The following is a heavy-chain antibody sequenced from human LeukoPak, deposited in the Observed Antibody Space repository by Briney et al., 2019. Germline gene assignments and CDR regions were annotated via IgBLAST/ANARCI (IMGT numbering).Heavy chain of an antibody. CDR3: AREHLITGESPVYYYCGMDV. CDR2: IIPILGIA. CDR1: GGTFSSYA. J-gene: IGHJ6*02. V-gene: IGHV1-69*04. D-gene: IGHD3-22*01. Sequence: SVKVSCKASGGTFSSYAISWVRQAPGQGLEWMGRIIPILGIANYAQKFQGRATITADKSTSTAHMELSSLRSEDTAVYYCAREHLITGESPVYYYCGMDVWGQGTTVTVSS.